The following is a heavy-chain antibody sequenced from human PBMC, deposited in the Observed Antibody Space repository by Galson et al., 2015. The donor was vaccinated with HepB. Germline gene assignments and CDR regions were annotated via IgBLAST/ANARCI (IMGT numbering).Heavy chain of an antibody. D-gene: IGHD4-17*01. J-gene: IGHJ2*01. CDR3: AIDRLRNWYFDL. CDR1: GGSISSGGYY. CDR2: IYYSGST. Sequence: TLSLTCTVSGGSISSGGYYWSWIRQHPGKGLEWIGYIYYSGSTYYNPSLKSRVTISVDTSKNQFSLKLSSVTAADTAVYYCAIDRLRNWYFDLWGRGTLVTVSS. V-gene: IGHV4-31*03.